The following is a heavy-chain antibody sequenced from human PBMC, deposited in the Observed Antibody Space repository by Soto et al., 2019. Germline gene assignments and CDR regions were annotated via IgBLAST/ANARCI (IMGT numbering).Heavy chain of an antibody. Sequence: QVTLKESGPVLVKPTETLTLTCTVSGFSLSNARMGVSWIRQPPGKALEWLAHIFSNDEKSYSTSLKSRLTIPQDTSKSQVVLTMTTMDPVDTATYSCARFGEFSRTRYYFDYWGQGTLVTVSS. CDR3: ARFGEFSRTRYYFDY. V-gene: IGHV2-26*02. J-gene: IGHJ4*02. D-gene: IGHD3-10*01. CDR2: IFSNDEK. CDR1: GFSLSNARMG.